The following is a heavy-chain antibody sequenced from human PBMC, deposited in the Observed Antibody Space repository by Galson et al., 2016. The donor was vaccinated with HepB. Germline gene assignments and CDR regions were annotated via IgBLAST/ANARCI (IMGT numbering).Heavy chain of an antibody. CDR3: ARTGQTWLLFDY. Sequence: TLSLTCTVSGGSISSGDYYWSWIRQHPGEGLEWIGYIFYNGNIYYNPSLNSRVTISVDTSKNQFSLKLTSVTAADTAVYYCARTGQTWLLFDYWGQGALVTVSS. J-gene: IGHJ4*02. CDR2: IFYNGNI. V-gene: IGHV4-31*03. CDR1: GGSISSGDYY. D-gene: IGHD3-22*01.